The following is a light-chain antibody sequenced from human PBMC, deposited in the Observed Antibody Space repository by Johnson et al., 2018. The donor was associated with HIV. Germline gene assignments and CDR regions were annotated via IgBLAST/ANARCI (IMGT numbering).Light chain of an antibody. CDR2: EHI. CDR1: SSNIGNNY. Sequence: QSVLTQPPSVSAAPGQKVTISCSGSSSNIGNNYVSWYQQLPGTAPKLLIYEHIKRPSGIPDRFSASKSGTSATLGITGLQTGDEADYYCGTWDSSLSAVPFGTGTKVTVL. CDR3: GTWDSSLSAVP. V-gene: IGLV1-51*02. J-gene: IGLJ1*01.